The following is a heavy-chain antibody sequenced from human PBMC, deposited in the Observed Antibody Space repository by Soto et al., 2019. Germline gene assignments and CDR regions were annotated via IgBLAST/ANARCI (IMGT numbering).Heavy chain of an antibody. V-gene: IGHV4-30-4*01. CDR3: ARGTTVTTLDY. CDR1: GGSISSGDYY. J-gene: IGHJ4*02. Sequence: SETLSLTCTVSGGSISSGDYYWSWIRQPPGKGLEWIGYIYYSGSTYYNPSLKSRVTISVDTSKNQFSLKLSSVTAADTAVYYCARGTTVTTLDYWGQGTLVTVSS. D-gene: IGHD4-17*01. CDR2: IYYSGST.